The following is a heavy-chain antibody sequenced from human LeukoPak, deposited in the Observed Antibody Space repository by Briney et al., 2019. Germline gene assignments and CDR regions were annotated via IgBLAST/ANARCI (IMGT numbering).Heavy chain of an antibody. J-gene: IGHJ3*02. CDR3: ARDQMIGTFDI. V-gene: IGHV3-23*01. CDR1: GFTFSSYA. CDR2: ISGSGGNT. Sequence: GGSLRLSCAASGFTFSSYAMSWVRQAPGKGLEWVSAISGSGGNTYYADSVKGRFTISRDNSKNTLYLQMNSLRAEDTAVYYCARDQMIGTFDIWGQGTMVTVSS. D-gene: IGHD3-16*01.